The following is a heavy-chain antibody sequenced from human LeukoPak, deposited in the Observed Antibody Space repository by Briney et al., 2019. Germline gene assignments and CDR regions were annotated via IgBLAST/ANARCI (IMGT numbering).Heavy chain of an antibody. D-gene: IGHD5-18*01. V-gene: IGHV4-59*01. CDR2: IYYSGST. Sequence: SETLSLTCTVSGGSISSYYWSWIRQPPGKGLEWIGYIYYSGSTNYNPSLKSRFTISVDTSKNQFSLKLSSVTAADTAVYYWARVRPHTAMDKLHWYFDLWGRGTLVTV. CDR1: GGSISSYY. CDR3: ARVRPHTAMDKLHWYFDL. J-gene: IGHJ2*01.